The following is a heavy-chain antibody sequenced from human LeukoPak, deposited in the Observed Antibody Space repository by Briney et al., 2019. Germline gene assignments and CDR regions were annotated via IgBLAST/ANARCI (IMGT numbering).Heavy chain of an antibody. CDR1: GLTFGNYG. CDR2: IGGGGYTT. D-gene: IGHD2-2*01. J-gene: IGHJ4*02. Sequence: GGSLRLSCVASGLTFGNYGMNWVRQAPGKGLEWVSSIGGGGYTTYYADSVRGRFTISRDNSKNTLYLQMNSLRAEDTAVYYCARAITYWGQGTLVTVSS. CDR3: ARAITY. V-gene: IGHV3-23*01.